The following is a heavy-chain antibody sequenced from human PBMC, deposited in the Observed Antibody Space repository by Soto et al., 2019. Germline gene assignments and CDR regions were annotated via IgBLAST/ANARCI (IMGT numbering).Heavy chain of an antibody. J-gene: IGHJ5*02. Sequence: AETLSLTCGVSVGTVAISHWWSWVRQSPGGGLEWIGNVYHTGDTNFNPSLQSRVTISVDKSNNQFSLRLNSLTAADTSVYFCAREIVTAGGNNYFDPWGPGTLVTVSS. CDR1: VGTVAISHW. D-gene: IGHD2-21*02. CDR2: VYHTGDT. V-gene: IGHV4-4*01. CDR3: AREIVTAGGNNYFDP.